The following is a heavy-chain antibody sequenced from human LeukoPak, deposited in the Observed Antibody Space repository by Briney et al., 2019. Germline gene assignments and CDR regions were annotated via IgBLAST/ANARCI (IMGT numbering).Heavy chain of an antibody. CDR2: ISSSSSTI. CDR1: GFTFSSYS. D-gene: IGHD3-22*01. V-gene: IGHV3-48*01. J-gene: IGHJ3*02. Sequence: GGSLRLSCAASGFTFSSYSMNWVRQAPGKGLEWVSYISSSSSTIYYADSVKGRFTISRDNAKNSLYLQMNSLRAEDTAVYYCVRGSSGYYSPGWDIWGQGTMVTVSS. CDR3: VRGSSGYYSPGWDI.